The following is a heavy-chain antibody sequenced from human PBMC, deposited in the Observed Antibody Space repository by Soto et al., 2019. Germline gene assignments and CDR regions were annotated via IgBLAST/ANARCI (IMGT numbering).Heavy chain of an antibody. CDR2: FNPNSGDT. Sequence: ASVKVSCKASGYIFTAYSMHWVRQAPGQGLEWVGWFNPNSGDTIYAQKFQGRVTLTGDTSISTAYMELYSLTSDDTAVYYCAREASAVISLDYRGQGTLVTVSS. CDR1: GYIFTAYS. J-gene: IGHJ4*02. V-gene: IGHV1-2*02. D-gene: IGHD6-19*01. CDR3: AREASAVISLDY.